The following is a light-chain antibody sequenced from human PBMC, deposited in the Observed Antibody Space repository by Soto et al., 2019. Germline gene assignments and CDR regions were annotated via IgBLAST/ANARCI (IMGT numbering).Light chain of an antibody. CDR3: QQYYSYGT. Sequence: DIQMTQSPSTLSASVGDRDTITCRASQSISSWLAWYQQKPGQAPKLLIYDASNLESGVPSTCSGSGSGTEFTLSISSRQPDDFETYYCQQYYSYGTFGEGTKVEIK. J-gene: IGKJ1*01. CDR1: QSISSW. V-gene: IGKV1-5*01. CDR2: DAS.